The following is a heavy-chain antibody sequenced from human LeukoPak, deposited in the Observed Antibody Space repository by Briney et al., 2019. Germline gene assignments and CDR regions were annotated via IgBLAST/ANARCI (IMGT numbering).Heavy chain of an antibody. D-gene: IGHD5-18*01. Sequence: SETLSLTCTVSGGSISSYYWSWIRQPPGKGLEWIGYIYYSGSTNYNPSLKSRVTISVDASKNQFSLKLSSVTAADTAVYYCASADTAMALDYWGQGTLVTVSS. CDR3: ASADTAMALDY. CDR1: GGSISSYY. V-gene: IGHV4-59*01. J-gene: IGHJ4*02. CDR2: IYYSGST.